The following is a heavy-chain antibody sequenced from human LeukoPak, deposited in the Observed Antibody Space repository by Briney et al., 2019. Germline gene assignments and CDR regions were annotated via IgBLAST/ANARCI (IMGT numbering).Heavy chain of an antibody. CDR3: ARGRGGGSSNY. D-gene: IGHD2-15*01. Sequence: SETLSLTCAVYGGSFGGYYWSWIRQPPGKGLEWIGEINHSGSTNYNPSLKSRVTISVDTSKNQFSLKLSSVTAADTAVYYCARGRGGGSSNYWGQGTLVTVSS. J-gene: IGHJ4*02. CDR2: INHSGST. V-gene: IGHV4-34*01. CDR1: GGSFGGYY.